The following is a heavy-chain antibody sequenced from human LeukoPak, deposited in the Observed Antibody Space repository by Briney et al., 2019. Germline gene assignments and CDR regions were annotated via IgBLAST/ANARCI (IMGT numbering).Heavy chain of an antibody. J-gene: IGHJ5*02. Sequence: ASVKVSCKASGYTFTSYGISWVRQAPGQGLEWMGWISAYNGNTNYAQKLQGRVTMTTDTSTSTAYMELRSLRSDDTAVYYCARLRGIAAAGGSNWFDPWGQGTLVTVSS. D-gene: IGHD6-13*01. CDR3: ARLRGIAAAGGSNWFDP. CDR2: ISAYNGNT. V-gene: IGHV1-18*01. CDR1: GYTFTSYG.